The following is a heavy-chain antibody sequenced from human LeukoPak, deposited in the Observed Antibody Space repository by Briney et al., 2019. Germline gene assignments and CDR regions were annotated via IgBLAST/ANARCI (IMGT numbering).Heavy chain of an antibody. CDR2: ISSGGSTI. D-gene: IGHD6-19*01. V-gene: IGHV3-11*04. Sequence: GGSLRLSCAASGFTFSDYYMSWIRQAPGKGLECVSYISSGGSTIYYADSVKGRFTISRDNAKNPLYLQMNSLRAEDTAVYYCARVGRGWELDYWGQGTLVTVSS. CDR1: GFTFSDYY. CDR3: ARVGRGWELDY. J-gene: IGHJ4*02.